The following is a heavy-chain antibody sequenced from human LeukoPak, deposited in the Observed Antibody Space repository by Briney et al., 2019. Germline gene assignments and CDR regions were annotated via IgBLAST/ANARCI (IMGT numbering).Heavy chain of an antibody. V-gene: IGHV3-43*01. CDR1: GFTFDNYP. CDR3: AKSPGGSFLLNDS. CDR2: ISWDGGNT. D-gene: IGHD1-26*01. Sequence: GGSLRLSCAASGFTFDNYPIHWVRQSPGKGLEWVSLISWDGGNTFYADSVKGRFTISRDNSKNTLYLQINSLRVEDTAMYYCAKSPGGSFLLNDSWGRGTLITVSS. J-gene: IGHJ4*02.